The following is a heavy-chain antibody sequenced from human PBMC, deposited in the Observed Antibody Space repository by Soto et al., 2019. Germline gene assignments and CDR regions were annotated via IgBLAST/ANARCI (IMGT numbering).Heavy chain of an antibody. CDR2: ISWNSGSI. D-gene: IGHD1-26*01. J-gene: IGHJ3*02. V-gene: IGHV3-9*01. CDR3: AKDKGSGSFRYPVAFDI. Sequence: EVQLVESGGGLVQPGRSLRLSCAASGFTFDDYAMHWVRQAPGKGLEWVSGISWNSGSIGYADSVKGRFTISRDNAKNSLYLQMNSLRAEDTALYYCAKDKGSGSFRYPVAFDIWGQGTMVTVSS. CDR1: GFTFDDYA.